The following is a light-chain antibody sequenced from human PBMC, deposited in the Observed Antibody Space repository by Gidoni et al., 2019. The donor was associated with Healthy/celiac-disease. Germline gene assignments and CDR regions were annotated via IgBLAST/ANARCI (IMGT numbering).Light chain of an antibody. CDR2: KAS. J-gene: IGKJ2*01. Sequence: DIQMTQSPSTLSASVGDRVTITCRASQSTSSWLAWYQQKPGKAPKLLIYKASSLESGVPSRFSGSGSGTEFTLTISSLQPDDFATYYCQQYNSYSPETFGQGTKLEIK. V-gene: IGKV1-5*03. CDR1: QSTSSW. CDR3: QQYNSYSPET.